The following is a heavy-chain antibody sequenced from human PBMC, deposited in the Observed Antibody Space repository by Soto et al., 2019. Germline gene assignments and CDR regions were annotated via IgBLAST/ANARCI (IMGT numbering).Heavy chain of an antibody. CDR1: GFTLSSYP. Sequence: GGSLRLSCAASGFTLSSYPMNWVRQAPGKGLEWVSVIGTSGDTVYADSVKGRFTISRDSSKNTLFLQLSSLRPDDTAVYYCAKKVPGMTPLDFWGQGTLVTVSS. D-gene: IGHD1-1*01. CDR2: IGTSGDT. J-gene: IGHJ4*02. CDR3: AKKVPGMTPLDF. V-gene: IGHV3-23*01.